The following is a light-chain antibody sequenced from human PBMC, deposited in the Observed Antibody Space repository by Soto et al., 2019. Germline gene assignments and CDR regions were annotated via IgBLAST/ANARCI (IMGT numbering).Light chain of an antibody. CDR2: EVS. V-gene: IGLV2-14*01. CDR1: SSDVGGYNY. J-gene: IGLJ1*01. Sequence: QSALTQPASVSGSPGQSITISCTGTSSDVGGYNYVSWYQQHPGKAPKLMIYEVSNRPSGVSDRFSGSKSGNTASLTISGLQAEDEADYYCSSYTSGTTHVFGTGTKLTVL. CDR3: SSYTSGTTHV.